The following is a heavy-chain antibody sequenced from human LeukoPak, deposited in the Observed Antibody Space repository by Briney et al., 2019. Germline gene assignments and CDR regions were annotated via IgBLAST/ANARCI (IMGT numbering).Heavy chain of an antibody. CDR3: ARGGTIFTFFDY. V-gene: IGHV4-61*02. D-gene: IGHD3-3*01. CDR1: GGSISNGDYY. CDR2: VYTSGNT. J-gene: IGHJ4*02. Sequence: SSQTLSLTCTVSGGSISNGDYYWTWIRQSAGKGLGWIGRVYTSGNTMYNPSLQSRVTISIDRSKNQFSLRLTSVTAADTAVYYCARGGTIFTFFDYWGQGTLVTVSS.